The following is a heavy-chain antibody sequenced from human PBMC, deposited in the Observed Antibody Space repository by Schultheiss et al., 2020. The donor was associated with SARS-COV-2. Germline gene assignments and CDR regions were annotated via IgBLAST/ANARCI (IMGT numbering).Heavy chain of an antibody. CDR1: GFAFSSYS. J-gene: IGHJ4*02. Sequence: GGSLRLSCAASGFAFSSYSMNWVRQAPGKGLEWVAVIWYDGSNKYYADSVKGRFTISRDNSENTLYLQMNSLRAEDTAVYYCARDEFYCSGGSCYVFDYWSQGALVTVSS. CDR2: IWYDGSNK. V-gene: IGHV3-33*08. D-gene: IGHD2-15*01. CDR3: ARDEFYCSGGSCYVFDY.